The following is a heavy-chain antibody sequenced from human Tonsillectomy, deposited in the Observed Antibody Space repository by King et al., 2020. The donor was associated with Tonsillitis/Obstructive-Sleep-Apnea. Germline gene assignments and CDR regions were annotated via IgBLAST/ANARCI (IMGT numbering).Heavy chain of an antibody. D-gene: IGHD5-12*01. CDR1: GFTFDDYA. V-gene: IGHV3-9*01. CDR3: AKDLGSGYDGYYMDV. CDR2: ISWNSGSI. Sequence: VQLVESGGGLVQPGRSLRLSCAASGFTFDDYAMHWVRQAPGKGLEWVSGISWNSGSIGYADSVKGRFTISRDNAKNSLYLQMNSLRAEDTALYYCAKDLGSGYDGYYMDVWGKGTTVTVSS. J-gene: IGHJ6*03.